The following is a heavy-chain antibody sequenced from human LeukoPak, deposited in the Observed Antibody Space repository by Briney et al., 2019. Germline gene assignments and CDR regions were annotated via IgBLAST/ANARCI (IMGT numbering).Heavy chain of an antibody. D-gene: IGHD2-21*02. CDR1: GGSISSYY. CDR2: IYYSGST. V-gene: IGHV4-59*01. Sequence: SETLSLTCTVSGGSISSYYWSWIRQPPGKGLEWIGCIYYSGSTNYNPSLKSRVTISVDTSKNQFSLKLSSVTAADTAVYYCARATYCGGDCPFDYWGQGTLVTVSS. CDR3: ARATYCGGDCPFDY. J-gene: IGHJ4*02.